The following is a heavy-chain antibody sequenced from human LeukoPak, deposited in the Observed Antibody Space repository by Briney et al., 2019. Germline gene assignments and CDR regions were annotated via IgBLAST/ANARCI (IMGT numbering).Heavy chain of an antibody. CDR2: NCLDNGSI. J-gene: IGHJ4*02. Sequence: PGGSLRLPCPAPGFTFFDYAMHLGRATPGKGLEWGSGNCLDNGSIGYADSVKGRFTISRDNAKNSLYLQMNSLRAEDTALYYCAKDRSLGYCSGGSCPSLVGDYWGQGTLVTVSS. D-gene: IGHD2-15*01. V-gene: IGHV3-9*01. CDR3: AKDRSLGYCSGGSCPSLVGDY. CDR1: GFTFFDYA.